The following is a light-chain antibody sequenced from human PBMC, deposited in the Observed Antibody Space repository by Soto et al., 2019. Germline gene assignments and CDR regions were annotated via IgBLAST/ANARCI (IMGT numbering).Light chain of an antibody. CDR1: SSDVGGSDP. Sequence: QPVLTQPASVSDSPGQSITISCTGTSSDVGGSDPVSWYQQYPGKAPKLMIYDVSNRPSGVSDRFSGSKSGNTASLTISGLQAEDEADYYCSSYSGSTVVFGGGTKVTVL. J-gene: IGLJ3*02. CDR2: DVS. V-gene: IGLV2-14*03. CDR3: SSYSGSTVV.